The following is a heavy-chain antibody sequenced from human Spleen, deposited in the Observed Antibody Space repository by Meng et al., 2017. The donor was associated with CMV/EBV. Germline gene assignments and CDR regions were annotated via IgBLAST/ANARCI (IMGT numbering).Heavy chain of an antibody. V-gene: IGHV1-2*02. CDR2: INPNTGDT. J-gene: IGHJ4*02. D-gene: IGHD3-16*02. CDR1: GYTFTGYY. Sequence: ASVKVSCKASGYTFTGYYMHWVRQAPGQGLEWMGWINPNTGDTNYAQKFQGRVTMTRDTSISTAYMELNSLKSDDTAVYYCARGLGRYSRGDNWGQGTLVTVSS. CDR3: ARGLGRYSRGDN.